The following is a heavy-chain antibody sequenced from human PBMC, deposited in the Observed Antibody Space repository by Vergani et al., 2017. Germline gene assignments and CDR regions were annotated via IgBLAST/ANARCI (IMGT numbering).Heavy chain of an antibody. D-gene: IGHD4-11*01. CDR2: FDPEDGET. CDR3: ATDRLGYSNRPLGWLPKLFRFDY. V-gene: IGHV1-24*01. J-gene: IGHJ4*02. Sequence: QVQLVQSGAEVKKPGASVKVSCKVSGYTLTELSMHWVRQAPGKGLEWMGGFDPEDGETIYAQKFQGRVNMTEDTSTDTAYMELSSLRSEDTAVYYCATDRLGYSNRPLGWLPKLFRFDYWGQGTLVTVSS. CDR1: GYTLTELS.